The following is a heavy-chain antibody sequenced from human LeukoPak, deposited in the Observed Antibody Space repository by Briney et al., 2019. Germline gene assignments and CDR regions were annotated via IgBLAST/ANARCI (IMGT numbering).Heavy chain of an antibody. J-gene: IGHJ4*02. D-gene: IGHD2-15*01. Sequence: SVKVSCKASGGTFSSYAISWVRQPPGQGLEWMGGIIPILGIANYAQKFQGRVTITADKSTSTAYMELSSLRSEDTAVYYCARGGYLSGAPDFDYWGQGTLVTVSS. CDR3: ARGGYLSGAPDFDY. CDR1: GGTFSSYA. V-gene: IGHV1-69*10. CDR2: IIPILGIA.